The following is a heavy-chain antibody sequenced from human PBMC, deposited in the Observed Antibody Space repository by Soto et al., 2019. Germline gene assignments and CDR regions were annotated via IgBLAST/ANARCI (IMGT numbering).Heavy chain of an antibody. CDR2: ISGSGGST. CDR1: GFTFSSYA. Sequence: EVQLLESGGGLVQPGGSLRLSCAASGFTFSSYAMSWVRQAPGKGLEWVSAISGSGGSTYYADSVKGRFTISRDNSNIALYLQMNRRRVVDTVVYYCAKWRVSFGGVDWGQGTLVTV. CDR3: AKWRVSFGGVD. D-gene: IGHD3-16*01. V-gene: IGHV3-23*01. J-gene: IGHJ4*02.